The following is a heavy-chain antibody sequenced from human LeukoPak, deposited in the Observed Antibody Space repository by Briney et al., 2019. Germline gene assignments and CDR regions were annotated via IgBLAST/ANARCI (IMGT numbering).Heavy chain of an antibody. CDR1: GYTFTGYY. J-gene: IGHJ4*02. V-gene: IGHV1-18*04. CDR2: ISAYNGNT. D-gene: IGHD3-3*01. Sequence: ASVKVSCKASGYTFTGYYMHWVRQAPGQGLEWMGWISAYNGNTNYAQKFQGRVTMTTDTSTSTAYMELRSLRSDDTGVYYCASSQGALRFLEWLEWGQGTLVTVSS. CDR3: ASSQGALRFLEWLE.